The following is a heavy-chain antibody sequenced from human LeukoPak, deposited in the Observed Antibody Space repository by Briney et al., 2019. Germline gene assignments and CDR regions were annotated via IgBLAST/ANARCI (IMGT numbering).Heavy chain of an antibody. CDR1: GGTFSSYA. D-gene: IGHD6-6*01. V-gene: IGHV1-69*05. CDR3: ARDGHSSSSGYYYYYMDV. Sequence: SVKVSCKASGGTFSSYAISWVRQAPGQGLEWMGGIIPIFGTANYAQKFQGRVTITTDESTSTAYMELSSLRSEDTAVYYCARDGHSSSSGYYYYYMDVWGKGTTVTVSS. CDR2: IIPIFGTA. J-gene: IGHJ6*03.